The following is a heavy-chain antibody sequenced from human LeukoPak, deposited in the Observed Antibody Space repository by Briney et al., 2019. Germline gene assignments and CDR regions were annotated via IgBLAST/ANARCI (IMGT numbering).Heavy chain of an antibody. V-gene: IGHV3-7*01. CDR3: AREKDDILTGYYRPYFDY. CDR2: IKQDGSEK. CDR1: GFTFSSYW. D-gene: IGHD3-9*01. Sequence: GGSLRLSCAASGFTFSSYWMSWVRQAPGKGLEWVANIKQDGSEKYYVDSVKGRFTISRDNAKNSLYLQMNSLRAEDTAVYYCAREKDDILTGYYRPYFDYWGQGTLVTVSS. J-gene: IGHJ4*02.